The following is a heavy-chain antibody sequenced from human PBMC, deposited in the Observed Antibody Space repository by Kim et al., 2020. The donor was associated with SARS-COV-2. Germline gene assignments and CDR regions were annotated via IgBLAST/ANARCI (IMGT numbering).Heavy chain of an antibody. CDR1: GFTFSSYS. D-gene: IGHD3-22*01. V-gene: IGHV3-21*01. Sequence: GGSLRLSCAASGFTFSSYSMNWVRQAPGKGLEWVSSISSSSSYIYYADSVKGRFTISRDNAKNSLYLQMNSLRAEDTAVYYCASPVSGYEVRPRPYWYFDLWGRGTLVTVSS. CDR3: ASPVSGYEVRPRPYWYFDL. CDR2: ISSSSSYI. J-gene: IGHJ2*01.